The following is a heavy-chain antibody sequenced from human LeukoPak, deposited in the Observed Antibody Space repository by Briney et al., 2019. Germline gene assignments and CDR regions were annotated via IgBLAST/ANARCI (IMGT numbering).Heavy chain of an antibody. CDR3: ARHDERDYDSSGITGDAFDI. CDR2: IYYSGST. D-gene: IGHD3-22*01. J-gene: IGHJ3*02. V-gene: IGHV4-59*08. Sequence: SETLSLTCTVSGGSISSYYWSWIRQPPGKGLEWIGYIYYSGSTNYNPSLKSRVTISVDTSKNQFSLKLSSVTAADTAVYYCARHDERDYDSSGITGDAFDIWGQGTMVTVSS. CDR1: GGSISSYY.